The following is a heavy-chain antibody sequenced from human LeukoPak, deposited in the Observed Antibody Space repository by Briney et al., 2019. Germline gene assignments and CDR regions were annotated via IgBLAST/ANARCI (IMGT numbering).Heavy chain of an antibody. J-gene: IGHJ4*02. V-gene: IGHV3-30*19. CDR1: GFTFSSYG. D-gene: IGHD5-18*01. CDR2: ISYDGSNK. CDR3: ARDGRYSYGPLDY. Sequence: GGSLRLSCAASGFTFSSYGMHWVRQAPGKGLEWVAVISYDGSNKYYADSVKGRFTISRDNSKNTLYLQMNSLRAEDTAVYYCARDGRYSYGPLDYWGQGTLVTVSS.